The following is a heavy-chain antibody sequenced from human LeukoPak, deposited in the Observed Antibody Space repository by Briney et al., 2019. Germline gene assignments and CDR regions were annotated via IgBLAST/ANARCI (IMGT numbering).Heavy chain of an antibody. CDR3: ASQGYYYGSGSYYFDY. CDR1: GFTFSSYE. J-gene: IGHJ4*02. V-gene: IGHV3-48*03. CDR2: ISSSGSTI. Sequence: GGSLRLSCAASGFTFSSYEMNCVRQAPGKGLEWVSYISSSGSTIYYADSVKGRLTISRDNAKNSLYLQMNSLRAEDTAVYCCASQGYYYGSGSYYFDYWGQGTLVTVSS. D-gene: IGHD3-10*01.